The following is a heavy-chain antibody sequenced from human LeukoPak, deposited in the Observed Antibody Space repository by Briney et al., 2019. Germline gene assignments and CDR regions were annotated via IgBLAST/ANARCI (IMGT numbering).Heavy chain of an antibody. Sequence: GGSLRLSCAASGFTFSSYWMHWVRQAPGKGLVWVSRINRDGSSTSYADSVKGRFTISRDNAKNTLSLHTHSLRAEDTAVYYCAELGITMIGGVWGKGTTVTISS. J-gene: IGHJ6*04. V-gene: IGHV3-74*01. D-gene: IGHD3-10*02. CDR3: AELGITMIGGV. CDR1: GFTFSSYW. CDR2: INRDGSST.